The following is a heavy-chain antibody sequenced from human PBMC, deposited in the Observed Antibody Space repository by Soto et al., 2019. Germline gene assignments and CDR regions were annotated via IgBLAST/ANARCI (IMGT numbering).Heavy chain of an antibody. J-gene: IGHJ4*02. CDR3: ARTYGSGDYFLPFEY. D-gene: IGHD3-10*01. Sequence: QVQLLQSGAEVKKPGASVKVSCKASGYMFNTYGITWVRQAPGQGLEWMGWISVYNGNIDYAQKFEGRVTMTIDTSMSTASMELKSLASDDTAVYYCARTYGSGDYFLPFEYWGQGTPVSVSS. CDR2: ISVYNGNI. V-gene: IGHV1-18*01. CDR1: GYMFNTYG.